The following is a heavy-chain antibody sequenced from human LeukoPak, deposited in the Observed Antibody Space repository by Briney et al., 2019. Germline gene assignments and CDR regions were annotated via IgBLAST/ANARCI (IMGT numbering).Heavy chain of an antibody. Sequence: GSLRLSCAASGFTFSSYAMSWVRPAPGKGLEWVSAISGSGGSTYYADSVKGRFTISRDNSKNTLYLQMNSLRAEDTAVYYCAKDDSSGYTYLFDYWGQGTLVTVSS. J-gene: IGHJ4*02. D-gene: IGHD3-22*01. CDR2: ISGSGGST. V-gene: IGHV3-23*01. CDR1: GFTFSSYA. CDR3: AKDDSSGYTYLFDY.